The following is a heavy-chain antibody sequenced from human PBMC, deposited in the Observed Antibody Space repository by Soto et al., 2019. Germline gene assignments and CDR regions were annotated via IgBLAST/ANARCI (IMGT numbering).Heavy chain of an antibody. CDR2: VYSTGTT. CDR1: GDSVSSSDFY. V-gene: IGHV4-61*08. D-gene: IGHD6-13*01. J-gene: IGHJ6*02. CDR3: ARDNAFSSSWSGGMDG. Sequence: SETLSLTCAVSGDSVSSSDFYWTWIRQPPGKPLEWIGYVYSTGTTNYSPSLKSRVDMSVDTSENQFSLKVRSVTAADAAVYFCARDNAFSSSWSGGMDGWGQGTT.